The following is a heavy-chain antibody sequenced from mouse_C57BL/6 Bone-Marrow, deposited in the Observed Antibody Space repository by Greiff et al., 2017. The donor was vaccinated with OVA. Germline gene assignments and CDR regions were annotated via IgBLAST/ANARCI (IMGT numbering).Heavy chain of an antibody. D-gene: IGHD1-1*01. CDR3: ARGCYYYGSSYNYAMDY. CDR1: GYSFTDYN. V-gene: IGHV1-39*01. J-gene: IGHJ4*01. CDR2: INPNYGTT. Sequence: EVQLQQSGPELVKPGASVKISCKASGYSFTDYNMTWVKQSNGKSLEWIGVINPNYGTTSYNQKFKGKATLTVDQSSSTAYMQLNSLTSEDAAVYYCARGCYYYGSSYNYAMDYWGQGTSVTVSS.